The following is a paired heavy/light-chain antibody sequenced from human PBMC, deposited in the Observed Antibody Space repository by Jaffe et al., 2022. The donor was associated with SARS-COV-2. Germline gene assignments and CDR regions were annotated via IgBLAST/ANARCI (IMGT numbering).Light chain of an antibody. Sequence: QLVLTQSPSASASLGASVKLTCTLSSGHSKYAIAWHQQQPEKGPRFLIKFNSDGSHNRGDEIPDRFSGSSSGAERYLTISSLQSEDEADYYCQTWGTGSVVFGGGTKLTVL. CDR3: QTWGTGSVV. J-gene: IGLJ2*01. V-gene: IGLV4-69*01. CDR1: SGHSKYA. CDR2: FNSDGSH.
Heavy chain of an antibody. V-gene: IGHV3-23*04. CDR1: GFTFTTCP. D-gene: IGHD2-8*02. CDR3: AKDPPGYCTGGACPGYFDY. Sequence: EAQLVESGGGLVQPGGSLRLSCAASGFTFTTCPMSWVRQAPGKGLEWVSVISANGDITYYADSVKGRFTISRDNSKNTLYLQMNSLRAEDTAVYYCAKDPPGYCTGGACPGYFDYWGQGTLVTVSS. J-gene: IGHJ4*02. CDR2: ISANGDIT.